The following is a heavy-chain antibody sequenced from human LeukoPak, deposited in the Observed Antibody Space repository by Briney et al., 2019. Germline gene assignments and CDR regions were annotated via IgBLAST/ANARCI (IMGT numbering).Heavy chain of an antibody. D-gene: IGHD3-9*01. V-gene: IGHV3-23*01. CDR1: GFTFSSYA. J-gene: IGHJ4*02. CDR2: ISGSGGST. Sequence: GGSLRLSCAASGFTFSSYAMSWVRQAPGKGLDWVSAISGSGGSTYYADSVKGRFTISRDDSKNTLYLQMNSPRAEDTATYYCAKGYYFDILSGYSSLDSWGQGTLVTVSS. CDR3: AKGYYFDILSGYSSLDS.